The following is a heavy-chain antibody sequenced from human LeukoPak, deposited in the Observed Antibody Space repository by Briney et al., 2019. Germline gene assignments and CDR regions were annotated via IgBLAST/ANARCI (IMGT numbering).Heavy chain of an antibody. CDR3: ATVYCGGDCYPAEYFQH. V-gene: IGHV1-69-2*01. CDR1: GYTFTDYY. CDR2: VDPEDGET. J-gene: IGHJ1*01. D-gene: IGHD2-21*01. Sequence: ASVKISCKVSGYTFTDYYMHRVQQAPGKGLEWMGLVDPEDGETIYAEKFQGRVTITADTSTDTAYMELSSLRSEDTAVYYCATVYCGGDCYPAEYFQHWGQGTLVTVSS.